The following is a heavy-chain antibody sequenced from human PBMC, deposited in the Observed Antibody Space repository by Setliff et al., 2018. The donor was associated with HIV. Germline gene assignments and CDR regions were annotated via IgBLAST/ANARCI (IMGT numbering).Heavy chain of an antibody. CDR3: ARRYCSGGRCYLAFDY. D-gene: IGHD2-15*01. CDR2: ISPSGASR. J-gene: IGHJ4*02. Sequence: ASVKVSCNASGYTFSSYYMHWVRQAPGQGLEWMGIISPSGASRSFAQKFQGRVTMTGDTSTNTVYMGLSNLRSEDTAVYYCARRYCSGGRCYLAFDYWGQGTLVTVSS. CDR1: GYTFSSYY. V-gene: IGHV1-46*01.